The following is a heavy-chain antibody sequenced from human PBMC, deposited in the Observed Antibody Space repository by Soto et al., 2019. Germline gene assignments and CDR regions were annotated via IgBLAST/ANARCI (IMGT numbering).Heavy chain of an antibody. CDR2: INPISGGT. CDR3: ARGVYSNFDDAFDI. D-gene: IGHD4-4*01. Sequence: ASVKVSCKASGYTFIAYYLHWVRQAPGQGLEWLGWINPISGGTKYAQNFQDWVTMTRDASITTVYLELSRLRPDATAVYYCARGVYSNFDDAFDIWGQGTMVTVSS. V-gene: IGHV1-2*04. CDR1: GYTFIAYY. J-gene: IGHJ3*02.